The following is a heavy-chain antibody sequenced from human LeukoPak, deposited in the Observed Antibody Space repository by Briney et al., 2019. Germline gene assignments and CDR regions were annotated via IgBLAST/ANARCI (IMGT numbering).Heavy chain of an antibody. Sequence: GGSLRLSCAASGFTVSSNYMSWVRQAPGKGLEWVSSISSSSSYIYYADSVKGRFTISRDNAKNSLYLQMNSLRAEDTAVYYCAKIDIVGALDAFDIWGQGTMVTVSS. CDR3: AKIDIVGALDAFDI. V-gene: IGHV3-21*01. CDR1: GFTVSSNY. CDR2: ISSSSSYI. J-gene: IGHJ3*02. D-gene: IGHD1-26*01.